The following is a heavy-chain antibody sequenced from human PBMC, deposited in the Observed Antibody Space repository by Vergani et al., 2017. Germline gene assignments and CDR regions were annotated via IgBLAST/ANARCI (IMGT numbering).Heavy chain of an antibody. Sequence: QVQLQESGPGLVKPSGTLSLTCAVSGGSISSSNWWSWVRQPPGKGLEWVGEIYHSGSTNYNPSLKSRVTISVDKSKNQFSLKLSSVTAADTAVYYCARAPPGVRQWLVPQPNWFDPWGQGTLVTVSS. CDR1: GGSISSSNW. D-gene: IGHD6-19*01. V-gene: IGHV4-4*02. J-gene: IGHJ5*02. CDR2: IYHSGST. CDR3: ARAPPGVRQWLVPQPNWFDP.